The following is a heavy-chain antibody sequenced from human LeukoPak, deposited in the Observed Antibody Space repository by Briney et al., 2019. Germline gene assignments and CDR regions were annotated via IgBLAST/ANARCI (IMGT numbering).Heavy chain of an antibody. CDR3: AKSPEQMAVAGLDY. V-gene: IGHV3-30*02. D-gene: IGHD6-19*01. J-gene: IGHJ4*02. CDR2: IRYDGSNK. CDR1: GFTFSSYG. Sequence: GGSLRLSCAVSGFTFSSYGMYWVRQAPGKGLEWVAFIRYDGSNKYYADSVKGRFTLSRDNSKNTLYLQMNSLRVEDTAVYYCAKSPEQMAVAGLDYWGQGTLVTVSS.